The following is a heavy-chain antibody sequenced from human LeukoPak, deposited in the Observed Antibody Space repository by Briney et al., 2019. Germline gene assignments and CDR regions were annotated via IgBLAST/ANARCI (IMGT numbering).Heavy chain of an antibody. CDR1: GFTVSSNY. CDR2: IYSGGST. V-gene: IGHV3-66*01. D-gene: IGHD4-17*01. Sequence: PGGSLRLSCAASGFTVSSNYMSWVRQAPGKGLEWVSVIYSGGSTYYADSVKGRFTISRDNSKNTLYLQMNSLRAEDTAVYYCAREAYGDTPFDYWGQGTLVTASS. CDR3: AREAYGDTPFDY. J-gene: IGHJ4*02.